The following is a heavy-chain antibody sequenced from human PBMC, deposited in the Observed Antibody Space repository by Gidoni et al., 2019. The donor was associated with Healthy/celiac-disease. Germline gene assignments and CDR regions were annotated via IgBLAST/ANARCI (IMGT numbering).Heavy chain of an antibody. V-gene: IGHV3-30*18. D-gene: IGHD6-19*01. CDR3: AKELDQWLVLHY. CDR1: GFTFSSYG. CDR2: ISYDGSNK. J-gene: IGHJ4*02. Sequence: QVQLVESGGGVVQPGRSLRLSCAASGFTFSSYGMHWVRQAPGKGLEWVAVISYDGSNKYYADSVKGRFTISRDNSKNTLYLQMNSLRAEDTAVYYCAKELDQWLVLHYWGQGTLVTVSS.